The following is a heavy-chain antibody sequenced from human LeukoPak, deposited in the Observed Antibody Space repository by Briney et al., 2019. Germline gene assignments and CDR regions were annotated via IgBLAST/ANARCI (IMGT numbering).Heavy chain of an antibody. CDR2: IYYSGST. V-gene: IGHV4-59*01. D-gene: IGHD3-10*01. J-gene: IGHJ2*01. CDR1: GGSISSYY. CDR3: ARDGPPDYYGSGSYVNRRRLYWYFDL. Sequence: SETLSLTCTVSGGSISSYYWSWIRQPPGKGLEWIGYIYYSGSTNYNPSLKSRVTISVDTSKNQFSLKLSSVTAADTAVYYCARDGPPDYYGSGSYVNRRRLYWYFDLWGRGTLVTVSS.